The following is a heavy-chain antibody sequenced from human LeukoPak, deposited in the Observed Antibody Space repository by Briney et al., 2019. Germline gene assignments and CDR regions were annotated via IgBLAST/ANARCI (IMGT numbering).Heavy chain of an antibody. Sequence: GGSLRLSCAASGFTFSTYGMHWVRQATGKGLEWVAVISHDGSDQYYADSVKGRFTISRDNSKNTLYLQMNSLRAEDTAVYYCAKSMHGSGRRINYYYYMDVWGKGTTVTISS. CDR3: AKSMHGSGRRINYYYYMDV. CDR2: ISHDGSDQ. J-gene: IGHJ6*03. CDR1: GFTFSTYG. V-gene: IGHV3-30*18. D-gene: IGHD3-10*01.